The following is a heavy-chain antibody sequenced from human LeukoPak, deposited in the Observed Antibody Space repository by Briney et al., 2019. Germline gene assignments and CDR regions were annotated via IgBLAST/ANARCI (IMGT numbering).Heavy chain of an antibody. CDR2: ISGSGGST. CDR1: GFTLSSYA. Sequence: PGGSLRLTSAASGFTLSSYAMSWVRQAPGKGLEWVSAISGSGGSTYYADSVKGRFTISRDNSKNTLYLQMNSLRAEDTAVYYCAKDRVDDSSGYHAGPDDAFDIWGQGTMVTVSS. CDR3: AKDRVDDSSGYHAGPDDAFDI. J-gene: IGHJ3*02. V-gene: IGHV3-23*01. D-gene: IGHD3-22*01.